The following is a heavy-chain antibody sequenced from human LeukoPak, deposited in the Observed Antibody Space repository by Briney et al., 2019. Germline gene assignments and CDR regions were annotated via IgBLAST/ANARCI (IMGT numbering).Heavy chain of an antibody. CDR1: GYIFTSYY. V-gene: IGHV1-46*01. J-gene: IGHJ4*02. Sequence: ASVKVSCMASGYIFTSYYMHWVRQAPGQGLEWMGIINPSGGSTRDAQKFQGRVTVTRDTSTSTVYMELSSLRSEDTAVYYCARGEWELRVDYWGQGTLVTVSS. CDR2: INPSGGST. CDR3: ARGEWELRVDY. D-gene: IGHD1-26*01.